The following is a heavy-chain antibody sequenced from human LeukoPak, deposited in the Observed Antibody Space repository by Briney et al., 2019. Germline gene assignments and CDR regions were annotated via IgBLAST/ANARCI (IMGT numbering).Heavy chain of an antibody. CDR1: GFTFSDYL. V-gene: IGHV3-30*18. J-gene: IGHJ4*02. CDR2: ISYDGSNK. D-gene: IGHD3-22*01. Sequence: GGSLRLSCATSGFTFSDYLMTWVRQAPGKGLEWVAVISYDGSNKYYADSVKGRFTISRDNSKNTLYLQMNSLRAEDTAVYYCAKDAPPYYYDSSGYYPYFDYWGQGTLVTVSS. CDR3: AKDAPPYYYDSSGYYPYFDY.